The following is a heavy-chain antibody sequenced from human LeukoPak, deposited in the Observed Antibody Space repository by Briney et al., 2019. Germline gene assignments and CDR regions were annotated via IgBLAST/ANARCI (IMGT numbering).Heavy chain of an antibody. D-gene: IGHD6-13*01. J-gene: IGHJ4*02. CDR1: GGSFSGYY. Sequence: PSETLSLTCAVYGGSFSGYYWSWIRQPPGKGLEWIGEINHSGTTNYNPSLKSRVTISVDTSKNQFSLKLSSVTAADTAVYYCARGGSSSWHTIRPIDYWGQGTLVTVSS. V-gene: IGHV4-34*01. CDR3: ARGGSSSWHTIRPIDY. CDR2: INHSGTT.